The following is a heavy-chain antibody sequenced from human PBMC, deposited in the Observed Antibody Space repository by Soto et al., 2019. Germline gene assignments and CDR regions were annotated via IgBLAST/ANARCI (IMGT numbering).Heavy chain of an antibody. Sequence: GGSLRLSCAASGFTFSSYSMNWVRQAPGKGLEWVSSISSSSSYIYYADSVKGRFTISRDNAKNSLYLQMNSLRAEDTAVYYCARDRGCSGGSCAGEFDYWGQGTLVTVSS. J-gene: IGHJ4*02. CDR2: ISSSSSYI. CDR3: ARDRGCSGGSCAGEFDY. V-gene: IGHV3-21*01. D-gene: IGHD2-15*01. CDR1: GFTFSSYS.